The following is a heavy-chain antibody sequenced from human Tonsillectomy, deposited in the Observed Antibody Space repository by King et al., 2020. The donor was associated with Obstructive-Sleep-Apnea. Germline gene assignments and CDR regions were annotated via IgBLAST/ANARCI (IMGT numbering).Heavy chain of an antibody. Sequence: QLVQSGGVVVQPGGSLRVSCAASGFIFDDYAMYWVRQAPGKGLEWVSLINWNGDTTYYADSVKGRFTISRDNSKNSLSLQMNSLRPEDTAFYYCAKDTDSNFRTIIFDYWGQGTLVTVSP. D-gene: IGHD4-11*01. V-gene: IGHV3-43D*03. CDR3: AKDTDSNFRTIIFDY. CDR1: GFIFDDYA. J-gene: IGHJ4*02. CDR2: INWNGDTT.